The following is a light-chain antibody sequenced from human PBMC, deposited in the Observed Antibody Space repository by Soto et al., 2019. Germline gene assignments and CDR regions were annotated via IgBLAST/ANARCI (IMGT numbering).Light chain of an antibody. V-gene: IGKV3D-20*02. CDR3: QQYNNWPIT. Sequence: EIVLTQSPGTLSLSPWERATLSCRASQSVSTSYVAWYQQKFGQAPRLLIYDAFSRATGIPDRFSASGSGTEFTLTISSLQSEDFAVYYCQQYNNWPITFGQGTRLEIK. CDR2: DAF. J-gene: IGKJ5*01. CDR1: QSVSTSY.